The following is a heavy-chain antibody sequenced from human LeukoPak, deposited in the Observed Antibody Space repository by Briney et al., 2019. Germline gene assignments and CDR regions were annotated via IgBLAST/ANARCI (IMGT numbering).Heavy chain of an antibody. J-gene: IGHJ4*02. CDR3: AIQQLVNY. D-gene: IGHD6-13*01. V-gene: IGHV3-74*01. CDR2: INNDGSST. CDR1: AFTFSGYW. Sequence: GGSLRLSCAASAFTFSGYWMDWVRQAPGKGLVWVARINNDGSSTTYADSVKGRFTISRDNAKNTLYLQMNSLRAEDTAVYYCAIQQLVNYWGQGTLVTVSS.